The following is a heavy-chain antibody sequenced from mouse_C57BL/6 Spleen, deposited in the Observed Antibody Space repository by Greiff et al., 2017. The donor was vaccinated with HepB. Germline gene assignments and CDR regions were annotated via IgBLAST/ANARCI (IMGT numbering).Heavy chain of an antibody. D-gene: IGHD3-2*02. J-gene: IGHJ3*01. V-gene: IGHV1-69*01. CDR2: IDPSDSYT. CDR3: ARGGSSGYGGFAY. Sequence: VQLQQPGAELVMPGASVKLSCKASGYTFTSYWMHWVKQRPGQGLEWIGEIDPSDSYTNYNQKFKGKSTLTVDKSSSTAYMQLSSLTSEDSAVYYCARGGSSGYGGFAYWGQGTLVTVSA. CDR1: GYTFTSYW.